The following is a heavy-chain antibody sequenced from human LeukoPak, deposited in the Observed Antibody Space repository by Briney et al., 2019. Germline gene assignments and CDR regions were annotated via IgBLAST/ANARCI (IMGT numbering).Heavy chain of an antibody. J-gene: IGHJ6*02. Sequence: PGGSLRLSCAASGFTFSSYEMNWVRQAPGKGLEWVSYISSSGSTIYYADSVKGRFTISRDNAKNSLYLQMNSLRAEDTAVYYCAREERELLSVLSYYYGMDVWGQGTTVTVSS. CDR1: GFTFSSYE. CDR3: AREERELLSVLSYYYGMDV. V-gene: IGHV3-48*03. CDR2: ISSSGSTI. D-gene: IGHD1-26*01.